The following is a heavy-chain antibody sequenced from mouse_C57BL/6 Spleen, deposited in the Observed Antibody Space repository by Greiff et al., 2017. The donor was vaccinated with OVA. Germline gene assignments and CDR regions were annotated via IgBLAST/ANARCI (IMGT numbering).Heavy chain of an antibody. CDR3: AIYYSNYLYYFDY. Sequence: EVQLVESGPGLVKPSQSLSLTCSVTGYSITSGYYWNWIRQFPGNKLEWMGYISYDGSNNYNPSLKNRISITRDTSKNQFYLKLNSVTTEDTATYYCAIYYSNYLYYFDYWGQGTTLTVSS. J-gene: IGHJ2*01. V-gene: IGHV3-6*01. CDR1: GYSITSGYY. D-gene: IGHD2-5*01. CDR2: ISYDGSN.